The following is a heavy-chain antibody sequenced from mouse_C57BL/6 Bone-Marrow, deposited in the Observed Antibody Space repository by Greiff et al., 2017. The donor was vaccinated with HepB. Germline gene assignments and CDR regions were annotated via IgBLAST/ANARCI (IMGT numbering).Heavy chain of an antibody. J-gene: IGHJ2*01. CDR1: GFNIKDDY. CDR3: TRHGSSFGDY. D-gene: IGHD1-1*01. CDR2: IDPENGDT. V-gene: IGHV14-4*01. Sequence: EVKLVESGAELVRPGASVKLSCTASGFNIKDDYMHWVKQRPEQGLEWIGWIDPENGDTEYASKFQGKATITADTSSNTAYLQLSSLTSEDTAVYYCTRHGSSFGDYWGQGTTLTVSS.